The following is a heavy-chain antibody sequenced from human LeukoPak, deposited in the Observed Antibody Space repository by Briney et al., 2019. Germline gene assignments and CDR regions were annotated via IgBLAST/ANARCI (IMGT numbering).Heavy chain of an antibody. D-gene: IGHD3-22*01. CDR3: ARNGSSGYYAY. J-gene: IGHJ4*02. Sequence: SVKVSCKASGGTFSSYAISWVRQAPGQGLEWMGRIIPIFGTANYAQKLQGRVTMTTDTSTSTAYMELRSLRSDDTAVYYCARNGSSGYYAYWGQGTLVTVPS. CDR2: IIPIFGTA. V-gene: IGHV1-69*05. CDR1: GGTFSSYA.